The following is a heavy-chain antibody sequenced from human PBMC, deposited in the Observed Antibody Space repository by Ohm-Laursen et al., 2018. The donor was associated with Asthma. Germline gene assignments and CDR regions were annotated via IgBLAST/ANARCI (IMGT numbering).Heavy chain of an antibody. CDR1: GFSFENYN. CDR3: ARDPAPYSTSRSPLGYFDY. V-gene: IGHV3-48*01. D-gene: IGHD6-6*01. J-gene: IGHJ4*02. CDR2: ISSSSDTV. Sequence: SLRLSCAASGFSFENYNMNWVRQAPGKGLEWISYISSSSDTVYYADSVKGRFNISRDNSKNTLYLQMNSLRADDTAVYYCARDPAPYSTSRSPLGYFDYWGQGTLVTVSS.